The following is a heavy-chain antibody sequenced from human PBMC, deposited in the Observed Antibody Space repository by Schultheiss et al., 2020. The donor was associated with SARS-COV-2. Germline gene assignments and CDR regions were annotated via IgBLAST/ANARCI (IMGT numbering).Heavy chain of an antibody. CDR1: GFTFSSYE. D-gene: IGHD2/OR15-2a*01. CDR3: ARGIVAKGYFDY. CDR2: ISSSGSTI. V-gene: IGHV3-48*03. J-gene: IGHJ4*02. Sequence: GGSLRLSCAASGFTFSSYEMNWVRQAPGKGLEWVSYISSSGSTIYYADSVKGRFTISRDNAKNSLYLQMNSLRAEDTAVYYCARGIVAKGYFDYWGQGTLVTVSS.